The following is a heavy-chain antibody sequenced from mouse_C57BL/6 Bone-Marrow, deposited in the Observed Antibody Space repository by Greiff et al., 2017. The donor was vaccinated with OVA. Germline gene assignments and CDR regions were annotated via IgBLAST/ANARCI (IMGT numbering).Heavy chain of an antibody. CDR1: GYTFTSYW. Sequence: QVQLQQPGAELVKPGASVKLSCKASGYTFTSYWMHWVNQRPGQGLEWIGMIHPNSGSTNYNEKFKSKATLTVDKSSSTAYMQLSSLTSEDSAVYYCAKANWWYFDVWGTGTTVTVSS. CDR3: AKANWWYFDV. D-gene: IGHD4-1*01. CDR2: IHPNSGST. V-gene: IGHV1-64*01. J-gene: IGHJ1*03.